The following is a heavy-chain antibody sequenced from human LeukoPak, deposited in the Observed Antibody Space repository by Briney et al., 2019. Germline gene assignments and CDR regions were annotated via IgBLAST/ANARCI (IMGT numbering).Heavy chain of an antibody. D-gene: IGHD1-26*01. CDR3: ARGGSYYDS. J-gene: IGHJ5*02. CDR1: GDSISGFY. V-gene: IGHV4-59*01. CDR2: IYYIGST. Sequence: PSETLSLTCTVSGDSISGFYWNWIRQPPGKGLEWIGYIYYIGSTNYNPSLKSRVTMSLDTSKNQFSLKLSSVTAAGTAVYYCARGGSYYDSWGQGTLVTVSS.